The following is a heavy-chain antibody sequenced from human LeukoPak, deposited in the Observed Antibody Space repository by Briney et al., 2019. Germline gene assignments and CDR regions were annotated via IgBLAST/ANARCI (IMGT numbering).Heavy chain of an antibody. CDR2: ISGSGGST. D-gene: IGHD3-9*01. CDR3: AKGPHYDILTGYYRSSFDY. J-gene: IGHJ4*02. V-gene: IGHV3-23*01. Sequence: GGSLRLSCAASGFTFSSYVMSWVRQAPGKGLEWVSAISGSGGSTYYADSVKGRFTISRDNSKNTLYLQMNSLRAEDTAVYYCAKGPHYDILTGYYRSSFDYWGQGTLVTVSS. CDR1: GFTFSSYV.